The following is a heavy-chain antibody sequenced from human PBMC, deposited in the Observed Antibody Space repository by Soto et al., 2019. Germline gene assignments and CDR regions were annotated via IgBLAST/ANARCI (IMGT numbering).Heavy chain of an antibody. J-gene: IGHJ6*02. D-gene: IGHD6-13*01. V-gene: IGHV4-34*01. CDR1: GGSFSGYY. CDR3: ARGSSALYSSSWYGYYGMDV. Sequence: QVQLQQWGAGLLKPSETLSLTCAVYGGSFSGYYWSWIRQPPGKGLEWIGEINHSGSTNYNPSLXXRVTISVDTPXXPXSXXLSSVTAADTAVYYCARGSSALYSSSWYGYYGMDVWGQGTTVTVSS. CDR2: INHSGST.